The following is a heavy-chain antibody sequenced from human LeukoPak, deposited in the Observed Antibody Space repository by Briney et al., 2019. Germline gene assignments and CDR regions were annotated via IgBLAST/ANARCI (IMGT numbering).Heavy chain of an antibody. CDR2: IYYSGST. D-gene: IGHD6-19*01. Sequence: SETLSLTCTVSGGSISSSSYYWGWIRQPPGTGLEWIGSIYYSGSTYYNPSLKSRVTMSVDTSKNQFSLRLRSVTAADTAVYYCARGQARLAWFDPWGQGTLVTVSS. J-gene: IGHJ5*02. CDR3: ARGQARLAWFDP. CDR1: GGSISSSSYY. V-gene: IGHV4-39*07.